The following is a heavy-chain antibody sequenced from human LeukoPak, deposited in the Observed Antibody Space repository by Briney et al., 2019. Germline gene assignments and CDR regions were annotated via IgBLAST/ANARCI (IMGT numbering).Heavy chain of an antibody. CDR1: GFTFSSYA. D-gene: IGHD5-24*01. V-gene: IGHV3-30-3*01. CDR3: AKDVNYYYGMDV. J-gene: IGHJ6*02. CDR2: ISYDGSNK. Sequence: PGGSLRLSCAASGFTFSSYAMHWVRQAPGKGLEWVAVISYDGSNKYYADSVKGRFTISRDNSKNTLYLQMNSLRPEDTAVFYCAKDVNYYYGMDVWGQGITVTVSS.